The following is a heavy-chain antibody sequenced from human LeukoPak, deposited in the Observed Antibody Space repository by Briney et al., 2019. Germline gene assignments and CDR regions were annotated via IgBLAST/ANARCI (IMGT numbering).Heavy chain of an antibody. V-gene: IGHV4-59*05. CDR1: GGSISSYY. CDR3: ARNPITMVRGVIGY. J-gene: IGHJ4*02. CDR2: IYYSGST. Sequence: SETLSLTCTVSGGSISSYYWSWIRQPPGKGLEWIGSIYYSGSTYYNPSLKSRVTISVDTSKNQFSLKLSFVTAADTAVYYCARNPITMVRGVIGYWGQGTLVTVSS. D-gene: IGHD3-10*01.